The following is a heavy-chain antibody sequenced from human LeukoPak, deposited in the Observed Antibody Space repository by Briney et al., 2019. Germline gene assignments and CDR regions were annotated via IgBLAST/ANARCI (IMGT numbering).Heavy chain of an antibody. J-gene: IGHJ4*02. CDR3: GGGGRGGERFDY. CDR1: GGTFSSYA. CDR2: IIPIFGTA. D-gene: IGHD3-16*01. V-gene: IGHV1-69*05. Sequence: SVKVSCKASGGTFSSYAISWVRQAPGQGLEWMGGIIPIFGTANYAQKFQGRVTITTDESTSTAYMELSSLRSEDTAVYYCGGGGRGGERFDYWGQGTLVTVSS.